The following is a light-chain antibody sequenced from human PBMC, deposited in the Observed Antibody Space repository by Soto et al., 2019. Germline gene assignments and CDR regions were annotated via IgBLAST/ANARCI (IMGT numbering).Light chain of an antibody. CDR3: QQYVTAPWA. Sequence: TQAPASLSVSPGERATLSCRASQNIRSNLAWYQQKPGQPPTLLVSDASTRARNIPARFNGSGSGTDFTLTISRLEPEDFAVYYCQQYVTAPWAFGQGTKVDIK. V-gene: IGKV3-15*01. CDR2: DAS. J-gene: IGKJ1*01. CDR1: QNIRSN.